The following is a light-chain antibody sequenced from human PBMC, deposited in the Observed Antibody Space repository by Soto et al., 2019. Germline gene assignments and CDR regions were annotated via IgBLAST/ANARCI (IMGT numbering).Light chain of an antibody. J-gene: IGKJ4*01. CDR2: YVS. CDR1: QSIGRR. Sequence: DIQITQSPFPRSAHEGDKITITCRAGQSIGRRLAWYQKKPGKAPNLLMYYVSVLETGVPSSFSGCCSEREFSLTISGLQPDDVATYYCQQYSLYSALSFGGGTKVDSK. CDR3: QQYSLYSALS. V-gene: IGKV1-5*01.